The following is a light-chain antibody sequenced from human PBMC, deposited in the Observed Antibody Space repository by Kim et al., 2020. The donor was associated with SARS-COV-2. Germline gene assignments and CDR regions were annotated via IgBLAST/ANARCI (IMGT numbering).Light chain of an antibody. J-gene: IGKJ2*01. V-gene: IGKV1-33*01. CDR2: DAS. CDR1: QDISDY. CDR3: QQYGT. Sequence: DIQLTQSPSSLSASVGDRVTITCQAGQDISDYLNWYQQKPGEVPKLLIYDASKLHTGVPSRFSGGGSGTHFTFTISSLQPEDVATYYCQQYGTFGQWTKLEI.